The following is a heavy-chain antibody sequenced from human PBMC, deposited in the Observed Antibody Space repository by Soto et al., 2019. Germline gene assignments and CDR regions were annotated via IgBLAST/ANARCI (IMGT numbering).Heavy chain of an antibody. Sequence: EVQLVESGGGLVQPAGSLRLSCAASEFTFSTYAMNWVRQAPGKGLEWVSYISSSSQNIRYADSVKGRFTISRDNAKNSLYLQMNSLRAEDTAVYYCARDQSRGQVFYYYMDVWGKGTTVTVSS. D-gene: IGHD3-10*01. V-gene: IGHV3-48*01. J-gene: IGHJ6*03. CDR1: EFTFSTYA. CDR2: ISSSSQNI. CDR3: ARDQSRGQVFYYYMDV.